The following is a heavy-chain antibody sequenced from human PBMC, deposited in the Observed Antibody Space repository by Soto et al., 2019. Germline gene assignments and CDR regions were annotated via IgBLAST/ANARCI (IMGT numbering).Heavy chain of an antibody. J-gene: IGHJ4*02. Sequence: PSETQCVRWTVAGGSSVGVGGCRSCNSQPPGKGLEWIGEINHSGGTSYNPSLKSRVTISVDTSKSQFSLKLTSVTAADRAVYYCARGSVDQADSRRFHDYPGQATPVT. CDR3: ARGSVDQADSRRFHDY. V-gene: IGHV4-34*01. CDR2: INHSGGT. D-gene: IGHD3-22*01. CDR1: GGSSVGVGGC.